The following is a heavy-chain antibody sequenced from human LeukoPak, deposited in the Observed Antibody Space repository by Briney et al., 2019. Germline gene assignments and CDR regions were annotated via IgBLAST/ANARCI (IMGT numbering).Heavy chain of an antibody. D-gene: IGHD3-10*01. V-gene: IGHV3-23*01. CDR3: GKDFRAKSGSGSYGWFDP. CDR2: ISSSGSST. J-gene: IGHJ5*02. CDR1: GFTFSSYG. Sequence: GSLRLSCAASGFTFSSYGMSWVRQAPGKGLEWVSGISSSGSSTYYADSVKGRFTISRDNSKNTLYLQMNSLRADDTAVYYCGKDFRAKSGSGSYGWFDPWGQGTLVTVSS.